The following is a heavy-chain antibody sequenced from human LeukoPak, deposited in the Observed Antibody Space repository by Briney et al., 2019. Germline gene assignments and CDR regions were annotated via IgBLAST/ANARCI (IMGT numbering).Heavy chain of an antibody. V-gene: IGHV3-66*01. CDR1: GFTVSSNY. D-gene: IGHD6-6*01. Sequence: GGSLRLSCAASGFTVSSNYMSWVRQAPGKGLEWVSVIYSGGSTYYADSVKGRFTISRDNSKNTLYLQMNSLRAEDTAVYYCAKEGDSSSLDYWGQGTLVTVSS. CDR3: AKEGDSSSLDY. CDR2: IYSGGST. J-gene: IGHJ4*02.